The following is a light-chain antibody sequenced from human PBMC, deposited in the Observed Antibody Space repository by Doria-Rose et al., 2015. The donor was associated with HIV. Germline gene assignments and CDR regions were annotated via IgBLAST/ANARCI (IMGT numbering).Light chain of an antibody. Sequence: TQSPESLGMSLGERATLNCKSNQSLLYTSKNSLAWYQQKPVQPPILLIYWASTRHSGVTARFSGSGYGTDFTHTISSREAEDVAVYYCQQYYETPSVDPGTTVNIK. V-gene: IGKV4-1*01. J-gene: IGKJ3*01. CDR2: WAS. CDR1: QSLLYTSKNS. CDR3: QQYYETPS.